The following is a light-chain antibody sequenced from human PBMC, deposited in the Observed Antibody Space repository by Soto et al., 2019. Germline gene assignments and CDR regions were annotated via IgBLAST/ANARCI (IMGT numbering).Light chain of an antibody. Sequence: QSALTQPASVSGSPGQSITISCTGTSSDVGGYNYVSWYQQHPGKAPKLIIFDVSNRPSGVSNRFSGSKSGNTASLTISGLQAEDEADYDCSSYTSSTTRVFGTGTKLTVL. CDR3: SSYTSSTTRV. V-gene: IGLV2-14*01. CDR2: DVS. CDR1: SSDVGGYNY. J-gene: IGLJ1*01.